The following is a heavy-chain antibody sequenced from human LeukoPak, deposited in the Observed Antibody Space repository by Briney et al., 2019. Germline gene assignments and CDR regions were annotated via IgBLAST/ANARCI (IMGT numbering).Heavy chain of an antibody. Sequence: PGGSLRLSCAASGFTFSSYWMSWVRQAPGKGLEWVANIKQDGGGKYYVDAVKGRFTISRDSAKNSLSLQMNSLRAEDTAVYYCARSGSGSYSTFFDYWGQGTLVTVSS. J-gene: IGHJ4*02. CDR2: IKQDGGGK. CDR3: ARSGSGSYSTFFDY. D-gene: IGHD3-10*01. CDR1: GFTFSSYW. V-gene: IGHV3-7*01.